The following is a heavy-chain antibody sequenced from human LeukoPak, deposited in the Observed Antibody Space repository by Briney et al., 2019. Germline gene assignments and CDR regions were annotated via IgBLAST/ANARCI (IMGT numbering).Heavy chain of an antibody. J-gene: IGHJ4*02. V-gene: IGHV4-59*08. CDR1: GGSINSYY. CDR2: IYYSGST. CDR3: ARHGGYSSGAGY. Sequence: SETLSLTCTVSGGSINSYYWSWIRQPPGKGLEWIGYIYYSGSTNYNPSLKSRVTISVDTSKNQFSLKLSSVTAADTAVYYCARHGGYSSGAGYWGQGTLVTVSS. D-gene: IGHD6-19*01.